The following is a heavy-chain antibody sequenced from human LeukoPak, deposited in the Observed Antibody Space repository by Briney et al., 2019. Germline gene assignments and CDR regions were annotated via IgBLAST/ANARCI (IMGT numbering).Heavy chain of an antibody. CDR2: INPSGGST. Sequence: ASVKVSCKASGYTFTSYYMHWVRQAPGQGLGWMGIINPSGGSTSYAQKFQGRVTMTRDMSTSTVYMELSSLRSEDTAVYYCAIYSSSSVGDYWGQGTLVTVSS. V-gene: IGHV1-46*01. CDR1: GYTFTSYY. J-gene: IGHJ4*02. CDR3: AIYSSSSVGDY. D-gene: IGHD6-6*01.